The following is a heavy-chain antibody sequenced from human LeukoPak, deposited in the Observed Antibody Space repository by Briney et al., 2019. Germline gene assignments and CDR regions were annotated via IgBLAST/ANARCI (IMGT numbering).Heavy chain of an antibody. CDR1: GGSVSNYY. V-gene: IGHV4-59*02. CDR2: IYYTET. Sequence: SETLSLTCTASGGSVSNYYWSWIRQSPGKGLEWIGYIYYTETSYNPSLKSRVTISADTSKNQFSLKLYSVTAADTAVYYCATRKLGNDYWGQGTLVTVSS. J-gene: IGHJ4*02. D-gene: IGHD7-27*01. CDR3: ATRKLGNDY.